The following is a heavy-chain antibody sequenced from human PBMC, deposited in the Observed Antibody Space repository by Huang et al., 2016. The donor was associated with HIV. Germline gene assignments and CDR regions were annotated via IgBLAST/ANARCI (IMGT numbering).Heavy chain of an antibody. Sequence: QIQLAQSGAEVKKPGASVKVSCKASGYTFTNYALNWVRQASGQGLGWMGWMNPKSGNVGYTKKFQGRVAILRNSSINTSYLEVTSLTSEDTAVYYCARGFGNNYNHEAFDVWGQGTMVTVSS. D-gene: IGHD3-10*01. V-gene: IGHV1-8*01. CDR1: GYTFTNYA. CDR2: MNPKSGNV. J-gene: IGHJ3*01. CDR3: ARGFGNNYNHEAFDV.